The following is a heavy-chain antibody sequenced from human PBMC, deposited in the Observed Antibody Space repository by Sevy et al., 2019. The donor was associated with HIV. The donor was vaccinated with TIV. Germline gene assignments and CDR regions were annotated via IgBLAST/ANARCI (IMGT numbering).Heavy chain of an antibody. Sequence: GGSLRLSCTTSGFTFSAYAMHWVRQAPGKGLEWVAIIGSDGAYQYHGDSVKGRITISRENSKNTLYLQRNSLRVEDTAVYYCARGGYYYDNAAYYAFDSWGQGTLVTVSS. CDR3: ARGGYYYDNAAYYAFDS. D-gene: IGHD3-22*01. CDR2: IGSDGAYQ. J-gene: IGHJ4*02. V-gene: IGHV3-33*01. CDR1: GFTFSAYA.